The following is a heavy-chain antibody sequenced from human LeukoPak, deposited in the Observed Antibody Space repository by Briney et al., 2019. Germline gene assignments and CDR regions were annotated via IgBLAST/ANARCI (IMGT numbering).Heavy chain of an antibody. J-gene: IGHJ6*03. CDR1: GYTFTSYY. CDR2: INPSGGSK. Sequence: ASVKVSCKASGYTFTSYYMHWLRQAPGQGLEWMGLINPSGGSKSYAQKYPGRMTMTREMSTSTVYMDLSRLGSEDTAVYYCAREGPLGYCSSTSCSYMDVGGKGTTVTVSS. CDR3: AREGPLGYCSSTSCSYMDV. V-gene: IGHV1-46*01. D-gene: IGHD2-2*01.